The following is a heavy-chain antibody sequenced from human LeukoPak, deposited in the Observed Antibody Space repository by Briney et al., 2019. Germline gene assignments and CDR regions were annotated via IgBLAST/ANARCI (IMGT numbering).Heavy chain of an antibody. CDR3: ARDDVSGGDGVNWFDP. CDR2: ISSSSSYI. CDR1: GFTFSSYR. J-gene: IGHJ5*02. V-gene: IGHV3-21*01. Sequence: PGGSLRLSCAASGFTFSSYRMTWVRQAPGKGLEWVSSISSSSSYIYYADSVKGRFTISRDNAKNSLYLQMNSLRAEDTAVYYCARDDVSGGDGVNWFDPWGQGTLVTVSS. D-gene: IGHD3-10*01.